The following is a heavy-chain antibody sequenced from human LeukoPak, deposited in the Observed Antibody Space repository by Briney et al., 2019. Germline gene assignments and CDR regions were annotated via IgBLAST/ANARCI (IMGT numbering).Heavy chain of an antibody. V-gene: IGHV4-34*01. J-gene: IGHJ4*02. CDR1: GGSFNDYY. Sequence: SETLSLTCAVYGGSFNDYYWSWIRQPPGKGLEWLGEINHSGTTNYNPSLESRLTISVGTSKNQFSLNLSSVTAADTAVYYCARRSAPIYCSYASCYEIDYWGQGTLVTVSS. D-gene: IGHD2-2*01. CDR3: ARRSAPIYCSYASCYEIDY. CDR2: INHSGTT.